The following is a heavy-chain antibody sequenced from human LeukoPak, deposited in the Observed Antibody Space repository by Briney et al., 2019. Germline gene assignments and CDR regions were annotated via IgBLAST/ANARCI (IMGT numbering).Heavy chain of an antibody. CDR3: ARLVRGLSYYFDY. CDR1: GGSISTSSYY. V-gene: IGHV4-39*07. Sequence: SETLSLTCTVSGGSISTSSYYWGWIRRPPGKGLEWIGSMYYSGSTYYNPSLKSRVTISVDTSKNQFSLKLSSVTAADTAVYYCARLVRGLSYYFDYWGQGTLVTVSS. J-gene: IGHJ4*02. CDR2: MYYSGST. D-gene: IGHD3-10*01.